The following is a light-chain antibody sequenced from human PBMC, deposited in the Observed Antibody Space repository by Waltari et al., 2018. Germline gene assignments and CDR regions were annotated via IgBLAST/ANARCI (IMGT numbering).Light chain of an antibody. V-gene: IGLV3-1*01. CDR3: QAWDNSTAYV. CDR2: QNN. J-gene: IGLJ1*01. CDR1: RLGEKY. Sequence: SYELTQPPSVSVSPGQTASITCSGDRLGEKYPCWYQQKPGQSPVLVIYQNNKRPSEIPERFSGSNSGNTATLTISGTQAMDEADYYCQAWDNSTAYVFGTGTKVTVL.